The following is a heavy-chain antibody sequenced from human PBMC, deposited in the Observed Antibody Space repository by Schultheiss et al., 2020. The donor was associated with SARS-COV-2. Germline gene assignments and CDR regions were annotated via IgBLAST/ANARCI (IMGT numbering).Heavy chain of an antibody. CDR1: GFTFSRYS. CDR3: VRAERDYFYYGMDV. J-gene: IGHJ6*02. Sequence: GGSLRLSCAASGFTFSRYSMNWVRQAPGKGLEWVSYISSLSSDTYYADSVKGRFTISRDNAKNSLYLQMNSLRDEDAAVYFCVRAERDYFYYGMDVWGLGTTVTVSS. CDR2: ISSLSSDT. V-gene: IGHV3-48*02.